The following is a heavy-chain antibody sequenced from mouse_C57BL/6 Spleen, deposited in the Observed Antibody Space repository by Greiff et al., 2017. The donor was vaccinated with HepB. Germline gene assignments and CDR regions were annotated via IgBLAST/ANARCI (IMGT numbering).Heavy chain of an antibody. J-gene: IGHJ4*01. CDR3: AGGLRRNYAMDY. D-gene: IGHD2-4*01. CDR2: IYPGSGST. CDR1: GYTFTSYW. Sequence: VQLQQSGAELVKPGASVKMSCKASGYTFTSYWITWVKQRPGQGLEWIGDIYPGSGSTNYNEKFKSKATLTVDTSSSTAYMQLSSLTSEDSAVYYCAGGLRRNYAMDYWGQGTSVTVSS. V-gene: IGHV1-55*01.